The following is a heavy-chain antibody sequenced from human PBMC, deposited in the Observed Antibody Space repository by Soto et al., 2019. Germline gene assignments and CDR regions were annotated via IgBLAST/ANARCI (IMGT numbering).Heavy chain of an antibody. CDR3: ARAYGGRSLY. CDR1: GFSLTTDRVG. V-gene: IGHV2-5*02. D-gene: IGHD1-26*01. Sequence: QITLKESGPTLVKPTQPLTLTCTFSGFSLTTDRVGVGWIRQPPGEALEWLALIYWDDSKTYRPSLESRLTITKDTSKNLVALTMTNMDSLDTATYYCARAYGGRSLYWGQGTLVTVSS. J-gene: IGHJ4*02. CDR2: IYWDDSK.